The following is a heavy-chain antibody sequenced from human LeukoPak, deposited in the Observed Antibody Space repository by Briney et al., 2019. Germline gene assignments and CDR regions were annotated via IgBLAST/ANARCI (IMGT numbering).Heavy chain of an antibody. CDR2: IYTSGST. D-gene: IGHD2-21*02. Sequence: SETLSLTCTVSGGSISSGSYYWSWIRQPAGKGLEWIGRIYTSGSTNYNPSLKSRVTISVDTSKNQFSLKLSSVTAADTAVYYCARGNVVVTASDWFDPWGQGTLVTVSS. CDR1: GGSISSGSYY. CDR3: ARGNVVVTASDWFDP. V-gene: IGHV4-61*02. J-gene: IGHJ5*02.